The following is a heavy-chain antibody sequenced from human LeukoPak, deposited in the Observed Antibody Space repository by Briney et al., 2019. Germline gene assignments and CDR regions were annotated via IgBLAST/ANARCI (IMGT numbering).Heavy chain of an antibody. J-gene: IGHJ3*02. Sequence: GASVKVSCKASGYTFTSYGISWVRQAPGQGLEWMGWISAYNGNTNYAQKLQGRVTMTTDTSTSTAYMELRSLRSDDTAVYYCARGHLLGYCSSTSCYDAFDIWGQGTMVTVSS. V-gene: IGHV1-18*01. D-gene: IGHD2-2*01. CDR1: GYTFTSYG. CDR3: ARGHLLGYCSSTSCYDAFDI. CDR2: ISAYNGNT.